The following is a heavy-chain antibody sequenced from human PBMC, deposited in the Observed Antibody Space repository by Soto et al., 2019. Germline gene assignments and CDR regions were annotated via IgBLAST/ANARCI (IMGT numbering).Heavy chain of an antibody. V-gene: IGHV1-69*02. CDR3: ELIAARPSAY. D-gene: IGHD6-6*01. CDR1: GGTFSSYT. Sequence: SVKVSCKASGGTFSSYTISWVRQAPGQGLEWMGRIIPILGIANYAQKFQGRVTTTADKSTSTAYMELSSLRSEDTAVYYCELIAARPSAYWGQGTLVTSPQ. J-gene: IGHJ4*02. CDR2: IIPILGIA.